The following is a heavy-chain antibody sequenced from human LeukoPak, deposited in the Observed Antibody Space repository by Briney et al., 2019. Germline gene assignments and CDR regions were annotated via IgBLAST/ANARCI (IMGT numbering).Heavy chain of an antibody. CDR1: GGSVSSGSYY. Sequence: SETLSLTCTVSGGSVSSGSYYWSWIRQPPGKGLEWIGYIYYSGSTNYNPSLKSRVTISVDTSKNQFSLKLSSVTAADTAVYYCARITGTSTPFDYWGRGTLVTVSS. CDR2: IYYSGST. D-gene: IGHD1/OR15-1a*01. V-gene: IGHV4-61*01. J-gene: IGHJ4*02. CDR3: ARITGTSTPFDY.